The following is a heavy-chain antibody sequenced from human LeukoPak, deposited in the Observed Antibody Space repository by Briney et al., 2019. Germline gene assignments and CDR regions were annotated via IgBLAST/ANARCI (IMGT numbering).Heavy chain of an antibody. D-gene: IGHD1-26*01. V-gene: IGHV1-18*01. Sequence: GASVKVSCKASGYTFTSYGISWVRQAPGQGLEWMGWISAYNGNTNYAQKLQGRVTMTTDTSTSTAYMELRSLRSDDTAVYYCARDLSDSGSYLLDYWGQGTLVTVSS. CDR2: ISAYNGNT. CDR1: GYTFTSYG. J-gene: IGHJ4*02. CDR3: ARDLSDSGSYLLDY.